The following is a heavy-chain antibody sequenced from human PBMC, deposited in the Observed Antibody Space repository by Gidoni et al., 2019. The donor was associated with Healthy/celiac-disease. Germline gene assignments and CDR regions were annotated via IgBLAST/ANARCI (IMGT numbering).Heavy chain of an antibody. V-gene: IGHV4-39*01. CDR3: ASDPLAYCGGDCYSGAFDI. Sequence: QLQLQESGPGLVKPSETLSLTCTVSGCSISSSSYYWGWIRQPPGKGLEWIGSIYYSGSTYYNPSLKSRVTISVDTSKNQFSLKLSSVTAADTAVYYCASDPLAYCGGDCYSGAFDIWGQGTMVTVSS. D-gene: IGHD2-21*02. J-gene: IGHJ3*02. CDR2: IYYSGST. CDR1: GCSISSSSYY.